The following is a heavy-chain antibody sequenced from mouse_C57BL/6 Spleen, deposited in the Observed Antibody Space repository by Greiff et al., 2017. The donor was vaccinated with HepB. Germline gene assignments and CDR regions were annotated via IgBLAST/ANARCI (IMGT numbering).Heavy chain of an antibody. CDR3: ARYDGSSYVY. D-gene: IGHD1-1*01. CDR2: IYPGGGYT. V-gene: IGHV1-63*01. J-gene: IGHJ2*01. Sequence: QVQLKQSGAELVRPGTSVKMSCKASGYTFSNYWIGWAKQRPGHGLEWIGDIYPGGGYTNYNEKFKGKATLTADKSSSTAYMQFSSLTSEDSAIYYCARYDGSSYVYWGQGTTLTVSS. CDR1: GYTFSNYW.